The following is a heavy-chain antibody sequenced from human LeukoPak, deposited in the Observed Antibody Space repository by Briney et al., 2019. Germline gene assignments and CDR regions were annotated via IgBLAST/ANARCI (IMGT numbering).Heavy chain of an antibody. CDR1: GYTFTSYG. CDR3: ARVLEGILTGYRNFDY. V-gene: IGHV1-18*04. CDR2: ISAYNGNT. J-gene: IGHJ4*02. Sequence: GASVKVSCKASGYTFTSYGISWVRQAPGQGLEWMGWISAYNGNTNYAQKLQGRVTTTTDTSTSTAYMELRSLRSDDTAVYYCARVLEGILTGYRNFDYWGQGTLVTVSS. D-gene: IGHD3-9*01.